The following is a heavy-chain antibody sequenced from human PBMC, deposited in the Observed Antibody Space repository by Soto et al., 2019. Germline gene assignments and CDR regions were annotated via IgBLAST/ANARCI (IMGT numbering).Heavy chain of an antibody. CDR2: IYYSGST. D-gene: IGHD2-15*01. V-gene: IGHV4-59*08. CDR1: SGSIINNY. Sequence: QVQLQGSGPRLLKPSETLSLTCTVSSGSIINNYWSWIRQPPGKGLEWIAYIYYSGSTYYNHSLQSPVSLSVDTSKNQFSLNLNSVTDADPAFYYCARHATGVPSDWGQGTLVT. J-gene: IGHJ4*02. CDR3: ARHATGVPSD.